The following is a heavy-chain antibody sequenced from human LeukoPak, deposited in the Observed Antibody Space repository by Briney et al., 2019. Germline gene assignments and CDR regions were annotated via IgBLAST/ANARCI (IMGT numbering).Heavy chain of an antibody. CDR3: AKDIHIGHGSGWPES. D-gene: IGHD6-19*01. J-gene: IGHJ5*02. V-gene: IGHV3-43D*03. CDR2: ITWDGGST. CDR1: GFTFGEYG. Sequence: EGSLRLSCVGSGFTFGEYGMHWVRQVPGKGLEWVSHITWDGGSTYYAGSVKGRFTISRDNSKNSLYLQMNSLGAEDTALYYCAKDIHIGHGSGWPESWGQGTLVTVSS.